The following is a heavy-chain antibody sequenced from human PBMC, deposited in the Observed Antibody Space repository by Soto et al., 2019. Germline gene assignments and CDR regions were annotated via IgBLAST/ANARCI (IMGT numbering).Heavy chain of an antibody. D-gene: IGHD2-2*01. Sequence: GGSLRLSCAASGFTFSNALMSWVRQAPGKGLEWVGRIKSKTDGGTTDYAAPVKGRFTISRDDSKNTLYLQMNSLKTEDTAVYYCTTSGGCSSASCYGDYYYYMDVWGKGTTVTVSS. V-gene: IGHV3-15*01. CDR3: TTSGGCSSASCYGDYYYYMDV. J-gene: IGHJ6*03. CDR1: GFTFSNAL. CDR2: IKSKTDGGTT.